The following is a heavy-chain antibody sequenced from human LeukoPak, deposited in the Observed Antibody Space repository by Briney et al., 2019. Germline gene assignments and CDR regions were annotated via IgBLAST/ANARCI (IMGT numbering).Heavy chain of an antibody. V-gene: IGHV3-23*01. J-gene: IGHJ4*02. CDR1: GFTFSSYA. CDR2: ISGSGGST. CDR3: ARAYYYDSSGSFDY. D-gene: IGHD3-22*01. Sequence: GGSLRLSCAASGFTFSSYAMSWVRQAPGKGLEWVSAISGSGGSTYYADSVKGRFTIARDNAKNSLYLQMNSLRAEDTAVYYCARAYYYDSSGSFDYWGQGTLVTVSS.